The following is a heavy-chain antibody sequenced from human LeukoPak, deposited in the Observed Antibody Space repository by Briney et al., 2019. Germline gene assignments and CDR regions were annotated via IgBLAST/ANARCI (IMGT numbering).Heavy chain of an antibody. D-gene: IGHD3-22*01. CDR2: ISGSGPST. CDR1: GFTFNNYA. V-gene: IGHV3-23*01. Sequence: GGSLTLSCVASGFTFNNYAMSWVRQAPGKGLEWVSSISGSGPSTDYTDAVKGRFIISRDKSKNTLHLQMNSLRAEDTALYYCARLPTFYYDSSGYHYDYWGQGTLVTVPS. J-gene: IGHJ4*02. CDR3: ARLPTFYYDSSGYHYDY.